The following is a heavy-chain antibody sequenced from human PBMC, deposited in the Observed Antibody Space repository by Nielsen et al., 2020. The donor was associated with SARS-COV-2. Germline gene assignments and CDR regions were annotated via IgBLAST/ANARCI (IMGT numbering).Heavy chain of an antibody. J-gene: IGHJ4*02. D-gene: IGHD3-10*01. CDR1: GGSVSSGDYY. CDR3: AARGYYSSGSALGY. Sequence: SETLSLTCTVSGGSVSSGDYYWSWVRQPPGKGLEWIGFIYYSGYSRYNPSLKSRPTILLDTSTNQFSLRLRSVTAGDTASYYCAARGYYSSGSALGYWGQGILVTVSS. CDR2: IYYSGYS. V-gene: IGHV4-30-4*01.